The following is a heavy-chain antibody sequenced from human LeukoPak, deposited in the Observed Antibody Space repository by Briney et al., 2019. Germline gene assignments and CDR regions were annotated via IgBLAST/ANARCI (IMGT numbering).Heavy chain of an antibody. CDR3: ARDGSARNAFDI. CDR2: IYYSGST. V-gene: IGHV4-31*03. CDR1: GGSISSGGYY. Sequence: PSETLSLTCTVSGGSISSGGYYWSWIRQHPGKGLEWIGYIYYSGSTYYNPSLKSRVTISVDTSKNQFSLKLSSVTAADTAVYYCARDGSARNAFDIWGQGTMVTVS. J-gene: IGHJ3*02. D-gene: IGHD2-2*03.